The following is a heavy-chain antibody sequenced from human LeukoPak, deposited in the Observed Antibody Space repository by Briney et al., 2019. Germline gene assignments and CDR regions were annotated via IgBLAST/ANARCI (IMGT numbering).Heavy chain of an antibody. V-gene: IGHV4-39*01. CDR3: ARHREAYTNSWFHY. CDR2: IYYSGTT. D-gene: IGHD2-2*02. J-gene: IGHJ5*01. Sequence: SETLSLTCTVSGGSFSSGSYYWGWIRQPPGKGLEWIGSIYYSGTTYYNPSLKSRVTISVDTSENQFSLKLSSVTAADTAVYYCARHREAYTNSWFHYWGQGTLVTVSP. CDR1: GGSFSSGSYY.